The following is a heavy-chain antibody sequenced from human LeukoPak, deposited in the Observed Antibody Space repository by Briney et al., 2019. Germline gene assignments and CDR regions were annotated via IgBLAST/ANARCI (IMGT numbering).Heavy chain of an antibody. CDR1: GGSISSYY. D-gene: IGHD5-18*01. V-gene: IGHV4-59*01. CDR2: MYFGGSS. J-gene: IGHJ4*02. CDR3: TRASRGYSYGFAEY. Sequence: PSETLSHTCTVSGGSISSYYWSWIRQPPGKGLEWIGYMYFGGSSNYNPSLKSRVTISIDTSTNQLSLNLNSVTAADTAVYYCTRASRGYSYGFAEYWGQGTLVTVSS.